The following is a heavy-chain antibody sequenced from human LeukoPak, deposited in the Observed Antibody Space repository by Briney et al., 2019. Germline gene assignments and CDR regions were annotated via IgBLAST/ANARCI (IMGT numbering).Heavy chain of an antibody. J-gene: IGHJ4*02. CDR2: INHSGST. CDR1: GGSISSGGYY. Sequence: PSETLSLTCTVSGGSISSGGYYWSWIRQPPGKGLEWIGEINHSGSTNYNPSLKSRVTISVDTSKNQFSLKLSSVTAADTAVYYCARAPDSSGYYEEDYWGQGTLVTVSS. CDR3: ARAPDSSGYYEEDY. D-gene: IGHD3-22*01. V-gene: IGHV4-39*07.